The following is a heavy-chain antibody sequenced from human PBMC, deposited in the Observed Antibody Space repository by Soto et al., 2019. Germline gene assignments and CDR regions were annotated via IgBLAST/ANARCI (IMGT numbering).Heavy chain of an antibody. J-gene: IGHJ6*02. CDR2: IWFDGSKK. V-gene: IGHV3-33*01. Sequence: QVQLVESGGGVVQPGRSLRLSCAASGFTFRSHGMHWVRQAPGKGLEWVASIWFDGSKKNYVDSVKGRFTISRDNSKNTLYLQMNSLTAEDSAVYYCAREVSLADAAMVSYGMDVWGQGTTVTVSS. CDR1: GFTFRSHG. D-gene: IGHD5-18*01. CDR3: AREVSLADAAMVSYGMDV.